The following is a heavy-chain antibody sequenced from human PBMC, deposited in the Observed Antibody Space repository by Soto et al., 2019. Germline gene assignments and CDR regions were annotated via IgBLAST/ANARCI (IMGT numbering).Heavy chain of an antibody. CDR2: ISAYNGNT. J-gene: IGHJ4*02. V-gene: IGHV1-18*01. CDR3: ARGPFDYGDQASTVY. CDR1: GYAFTSCG. Sequence: ASVKVSCSAAGYAFTSCGIRWVRQAPGQGLEWMGWISAYNGNTNYAQKLQGRVTMTTDTSTSTAYMELRSLRSDDTAVYYCARGPFDYGDQASTVYWGQGTLVTVSS. D-gene: IGHD4-17*01.